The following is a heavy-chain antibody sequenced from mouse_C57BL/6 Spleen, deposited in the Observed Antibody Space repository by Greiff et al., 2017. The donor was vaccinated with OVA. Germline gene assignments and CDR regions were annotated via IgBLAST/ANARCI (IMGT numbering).Heavy chain of an antibody. Sequence: VQRVESGAELVRPGTSVKVSCKASGYAFTNYLIEWVKQRPGQGLEWIGVINPGSGGTNYNEKFKGKATLTADKSSSTAYMQLSSLTSEDSAVYFCARHVFYAMDYWGQGTSVTVSS. V-gene: IGHV1-54*01. J-gene: IGHJ4*01. CDR1: GYAFTNYL. CDR2: INPGSGGT. CDR3: ARHVFYAMDY.